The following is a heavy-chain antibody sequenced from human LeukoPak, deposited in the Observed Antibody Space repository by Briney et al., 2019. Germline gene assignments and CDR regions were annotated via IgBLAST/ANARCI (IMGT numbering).Heavy chain of an antibody. CDR3: AIPRDSLHDYGGNGPFDP. CDR1: GYTFTGYY. CDR2: IIPIFGTA. J-gene: IGHJ5*02. D-gene: IGHD4-23*01. Sequence: SVKVSCKASGYTFTGYYMHWVRQAPGQGLEWMGGIIPIFGTANYAQKFQGRVTITADKSTSTAYMELSSLRSEDTAVYYCAIPRDSLHDYGGNGPFDPWGQGTLVTVSS. V-gene: IGHV1-69*06.